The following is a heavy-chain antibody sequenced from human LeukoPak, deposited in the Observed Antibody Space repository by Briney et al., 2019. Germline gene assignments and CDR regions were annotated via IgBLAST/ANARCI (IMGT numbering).Heavy chain of an antibody. CDR2: IIPVFGTA. V-gene: IGHV1-2*02. CDR1: GYTLTELS. D-gene: IGHD3-10*01. Sequence: ASVKVSCKVSGYTLTELSMHWVRQAPGQGLEWMGGIIPVFGTANYAQKFQGRVTMTRDTSISTAYMELSRLRSDDTAVYYCARPLRMVRGVIIPPLGYWGQGTLVTVSS. CDR3: ARPLRMVRGVIIPPLGY. J-gene: IGHJ4*02.